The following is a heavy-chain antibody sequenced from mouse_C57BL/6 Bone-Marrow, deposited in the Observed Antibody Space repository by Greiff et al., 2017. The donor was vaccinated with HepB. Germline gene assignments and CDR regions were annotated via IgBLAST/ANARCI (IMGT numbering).Heavy chain of an antibody. V-gene: IGHV1-53*01. Sequence: QVQLQQPGTDLVKPGASVKLSCTASGYTFTSYWMHWVKQRPGQGLEWIGNINPSNGGTNYNEKFKSKATLPVDKSSSTAYMQLSSLTSEDTAVYYCARSETTVVDYWGQGTTLTVSS. CDR2: INPSNGGT. J-gene: IGHJ2*01. CDR3: ARSETTVVDY. D-gene: IGHD1-1*01. CDR1: GYTFTSYW.